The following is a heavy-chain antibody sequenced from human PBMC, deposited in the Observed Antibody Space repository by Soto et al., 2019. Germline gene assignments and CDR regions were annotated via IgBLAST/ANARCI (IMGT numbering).Heavy chain of an antibody. Sequence: QVQLQQWGAGLLKPSETLSLTCAVFGGSFSGYYWTWIRQSPGKGLEWIGEINHAGSTNYRASLKSRVTMSVDTSKNQFSLRLTSVTAADTAVYYCARGATRIQLWPFDYWGQGILVTVSS. V-gene: IGHV4-34*01. CDR1: GGSFSGYY. D-gene: IGHD5-18*01. CDR2: INHAGST. CDR3: ARGATRIQLWPFDY. J-gene: IGHJ4*02.